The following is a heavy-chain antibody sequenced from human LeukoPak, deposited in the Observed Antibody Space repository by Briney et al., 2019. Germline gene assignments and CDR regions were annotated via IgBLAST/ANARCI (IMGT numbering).Heavy chain of an antibody. V-gene: IGHV3-43*02. CDR3: AKDRYYYDSSGASYDY. D-gene: IGHD3-22*01. CDR1: GFTFDDYA. Sequence: PGGSLRLSCAASGFTFDDYAMHWVRQAPWKGLEWVSLISGDGGSTYYADSVKGRFTISRDNSKNSLYLQMNSLRTVDTALYYCAKDRYYYDSSGASYDYWGQGTLVTVSS. CDR2: ISGDGGST. J-gene: IGHJ4*02.